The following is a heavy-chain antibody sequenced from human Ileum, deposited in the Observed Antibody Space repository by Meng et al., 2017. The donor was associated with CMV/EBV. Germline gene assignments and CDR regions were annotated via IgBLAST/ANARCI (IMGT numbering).Heavy chain of an antibody. V-gene: IGHV3-30*04. D-gene: IGHD3-10*01. CDR2: ISYDGSNK. CDR1: GFTFSSYA. J-gene: IGHJ4*02. Sequence: GGSLRLSCAASGFTFSSYAMHWVRQAPGKGLEWVAVISYDGSNKYYADSVKGRFTISRDNAKNSLYLQMNSLRAEDAAVYYCARDPITMVRESRRPLGDWGQGTLVTVSS. CDR3: ARDPITMVRESRRPLGD.